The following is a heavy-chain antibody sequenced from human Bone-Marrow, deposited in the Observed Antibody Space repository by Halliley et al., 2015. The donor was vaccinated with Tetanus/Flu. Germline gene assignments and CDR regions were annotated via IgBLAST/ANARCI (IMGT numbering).Heavy chain of an antibody. V-gene: IGHV3-15*01. Sequence: SLRLSCAASGFTFTNAWMSWVRQAPGKGLEWIGRIKTKTDGETTDYAAPVKGRFILSRDDSKYTVYLQMNSLKMDDTAVYYCTPERALVLSWGQGTQVTVSS. CDR1: GFTFTNAW. CDR2: IKTKTDGETT. CDR3: TPERALVLS. J-gene: IGHJ5*02.